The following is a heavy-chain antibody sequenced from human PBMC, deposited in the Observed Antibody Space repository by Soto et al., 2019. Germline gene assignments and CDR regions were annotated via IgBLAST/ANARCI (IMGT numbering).Heavy chain of an antibody. V-gene: IGHV1-69*02. CDR3: ARASGGKDLDY. D-gene: IGHD2-15*01. CDR1: GGTFSSYT. CDR2: IILILGIA. Sequence: ASVKVSCKASGGTFSSYTISWVRQAPGQGLEWMGRIILILGIANYAQKFQGRFTITADKSTSTAYMELSSLSSEDTAVYYCARASGGKDLDYWGQGTLVTVSS. J-gene: IGHJ4*02.